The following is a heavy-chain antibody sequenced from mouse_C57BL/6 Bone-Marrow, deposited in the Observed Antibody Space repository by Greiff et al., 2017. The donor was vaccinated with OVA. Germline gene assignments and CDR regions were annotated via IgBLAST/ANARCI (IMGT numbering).Heavy chain of an antibody. CDR1: GYAFTNYL. CDR3: ARGLRRRVSDY. CDR2: INPGSGGT. D-gene: IGHD2-4*01. J-gene: IGHJ2*01. Sequence: QVQLQQSGAELVRPGTSVKVSCKASGYAFTNYLIEWVKQRPGQGLEWIGVINPGSGGTNYNEKFKGKATLTADKSSSTAYMQLSSLTSEDSAVYFCARGLRRRVSDYWGLGTTLTVSS. V-gene: IGHV1-54*01.